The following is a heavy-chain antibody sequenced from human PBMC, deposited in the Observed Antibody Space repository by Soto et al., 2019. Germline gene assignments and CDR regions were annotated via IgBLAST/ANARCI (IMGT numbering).Heavy chain of an antibody. J-gene: IGHJ4*02. V-gene: IGHV4-59*01. CDR2: IYYSGST. Sequence: QVQLQESGPGLVKPSETLSLTCTVSGGSISSYYWSWIRQPPGKGLEWIGYIYYSGSTNYNPSLKSRVTISVDTSKNQFSLKLSSVTAADTAVYYCAREDGYNSHFDYWGQGTLVTVFS. CDR1: GGSISSYY. CDR3: AREDGYNSHFDY. D-gene: IGHD5-12*01.